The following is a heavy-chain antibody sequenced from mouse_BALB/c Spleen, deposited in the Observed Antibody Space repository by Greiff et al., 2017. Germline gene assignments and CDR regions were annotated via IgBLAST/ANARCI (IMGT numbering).Heavy chain of an antibody. CDR1: GYSFTSYW. V-gene: IGHV1-5*01. J-gene: IGHJ4*01. D-gene: IGHD1-1*01. CDR2: IYPGNSDT. CDR3: TRSYYYGSSSYYAMDY. Sequence: DVKLQESGTVLARPGASVKMSCKASGYSFTSYWMHWVKQRPGQGLEWIGAIYPGNSDTSYNQKFKGKAKLTAVTSASTAYMELSSLTNEDSAVYYCTRSYYYGSSSYYAMDYWGQGTSVTVSS.